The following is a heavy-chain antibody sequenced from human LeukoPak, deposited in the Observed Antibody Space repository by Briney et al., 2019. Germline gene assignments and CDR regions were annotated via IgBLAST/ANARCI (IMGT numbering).Heavy chain of an antibody. CDR1: GGSFSGYY. Sequence: SETPSLTCAVHGGSFSGYYWSWIRQPPGKGLEWIGEINQSGSTNHNPSLKSRDSISVDPSKNEYSLKLSSVTAADTAVYYCASGRSAVGHFDYWGQGTLVTVSS. V-gene: IGHV4-34*01. CDR3: ASGRSAVGHFDY. D-gene: IGHD4-23*01. J-gene: IGHJ4*02. CDR2: INQSGST.